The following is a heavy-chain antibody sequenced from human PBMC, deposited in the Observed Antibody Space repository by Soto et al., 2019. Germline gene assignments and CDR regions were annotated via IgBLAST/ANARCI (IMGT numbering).Heavy chain of an antibody. CDR1: GGSISSYY. D-gene: IGHD3-22*01. V-gene: IGHV4-59*08. Sequence: PSETLSLTCTVSGGSISSYYWSWIRQPPGKGLEWIGYIYYSGSTNYNPSLQSRVTISLETSKSQFSLRLTSVTAADTAVYYCARLGAYYQSLEPWGPGTLVTVSS. J-gene: IGHJ5*02. CDR3: ARLGAYYQSLEP. CDR2: IYYSGST.